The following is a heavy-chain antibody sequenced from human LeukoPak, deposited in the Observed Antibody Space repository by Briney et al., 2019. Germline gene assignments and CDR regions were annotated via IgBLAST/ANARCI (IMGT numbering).Heavy chain of an antibody. V-gene: IGHV3-74*01. J-gene: IGHJ6*02. CDR2: INADGSSA. CDR1: GFTLSNYW. D-gene: IGHD3-10*01. Sequence: GGSLRLSCAASGFTLSNYWMHWVRQAPGKGLVWVSRINADGSSASYADSVKGRFTISRDNAKNTLYLQMNSLRAEDTAMYYCARDYGRSRDYGMDVWGQGTMVTVSS. CDR3: ARDYGRSRDYGMDV.